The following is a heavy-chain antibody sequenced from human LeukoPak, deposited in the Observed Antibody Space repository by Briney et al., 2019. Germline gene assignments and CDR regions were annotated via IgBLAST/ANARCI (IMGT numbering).Heavy chain of an antibody. Sequence: ASVKVSCKASGYTFTDYHMHWVRQAPGQGLEWMGWINPNSGGTNYAQKFQGRVSMTRDTSTSTACMELSRLRSDDTAVHYCVTVYNFGDYWGQGTLVTVSS. V-gene: IGHV1-2*02. CDR1: GYTFTDYH. J-gene: IGHJ4*02. CDR2: INPNSGGT. D-gene: IGHD5-24*01. CDR3: VTVYNFGDY.